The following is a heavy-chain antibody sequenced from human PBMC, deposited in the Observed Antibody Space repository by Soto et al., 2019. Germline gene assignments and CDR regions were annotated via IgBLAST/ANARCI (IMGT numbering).Heavy chain of an antibody. J-gene: IGHJ4*02. CDR2: INPGNGNT. CDR3: ARDEVFGSWYYVDC. D-gene: IGHD6-13*01. Sequence: ASVKVSCKASGYTFTSYAIHWVRQAPGQRLEWMGWINPGNGNTKYSQKFQGRVTITRDTSASTAYMELSSLRSEDMAVYYCARDEVFGSWYYVDCWGQGTLVTVSS. CDR1: GYTFTSYA. V-gene: IGHV1-3*01.